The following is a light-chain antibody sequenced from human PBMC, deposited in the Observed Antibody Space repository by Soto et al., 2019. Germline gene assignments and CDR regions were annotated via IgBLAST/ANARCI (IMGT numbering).Light chain of an antibody. Sequence: SYELTQTSSVSVSPGQTARITCSGDVLAKKFSRWFQQKPGQAPVVVIYKDSERPSGIPERFSGSRSGTTVTLTISGAQVEDEADYYCYSATAADNSWVFGGGTKLTVL. V-gene: IGLV3-27*01. CDR3: YSATAADNSWV. CDR1: VLAKKF. J-gene: IGLJ3*02. CDR2: KDS.